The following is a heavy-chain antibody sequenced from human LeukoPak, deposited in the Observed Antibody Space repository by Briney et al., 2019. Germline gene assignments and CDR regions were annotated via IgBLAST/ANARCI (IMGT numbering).Heavy chain of an antibody. D-gene: IGHD2-2*01. V-gene: IGHV4-4*07. CDR3: ARDPYLLAFDI. J-gene: IGHJ3*02. CDR1: GGSISSYQ. Sequence: SETLSLTCTVSGGSISSYQWSWIRQPAGKGLEWIGRMYTSGSTNYNPSLKSRVTMSVDTSKNQFSLKLSSVTAADTAVYYCARDPYLLAFDIWGQGTMVTVSS. CDR2: MYTSGST.